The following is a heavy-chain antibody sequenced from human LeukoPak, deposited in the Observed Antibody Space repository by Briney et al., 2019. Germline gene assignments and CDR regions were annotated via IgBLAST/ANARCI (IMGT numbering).Heavy chain of an antibody. CDR3: AVWYSSSSYAFDI. J-gene: IGHJ3*02. CDR1: GFTFSSYA. D-gene: IGHD6-6*01. CDR2: ISYDGSNK. V-gene: IGHV3-30*01. Sequence: GRSLRLSCAASGFTFSSYAMHWVRQAPGKGLEWVAVISYDGSNKYYADSVKGRFTNSRDNSKNTLYLQMNSLRAEDTAVYYCAVWYSSSSYAFDIWGQGTMVTVSS.